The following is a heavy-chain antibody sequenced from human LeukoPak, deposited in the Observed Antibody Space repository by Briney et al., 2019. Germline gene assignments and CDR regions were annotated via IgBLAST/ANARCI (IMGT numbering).Heavy chain of an antibody. V-gene: IGHV4-31*03. CDR3: ARGPITIFGVVPPHFFDY. Sequence: SQTLSLTCTVSGDSISSGDYYWSWIRQHPGKGLEWIGYIFYSGSTYFNPSLKSRVTISVVTSKNQFSLKLSSVTVADTAVYYCARGPITIFGVVPPHFFDYWGQGTLVTVSS. CDR2: IFYSGST. D-gene: IGHD3-3*01. CDR1: GDSISSGDYY. J-gene: IGHJ4*02.